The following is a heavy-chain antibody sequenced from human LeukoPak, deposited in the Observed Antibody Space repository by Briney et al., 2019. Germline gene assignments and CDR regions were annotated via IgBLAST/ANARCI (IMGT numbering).Heavy chain of an antibody. V-gene: IGHV3-30*04. CDR2: ISYDGSNK. CDR1: GFTFSSYA. Sequence: GGSLRLSCAASGFTFSSYAMHWVRQAPGKGLEWVAVISYDGSNKYYAGSVKGRFTISRDNSKNTLYLQMNSLRAEDTAVYYCAKDVPGYNYWGQGTLVTVSS. D-gene: IGHD1-1*01. CDR3: AKDVPGYNY. J-gene: IGHJ4*02.